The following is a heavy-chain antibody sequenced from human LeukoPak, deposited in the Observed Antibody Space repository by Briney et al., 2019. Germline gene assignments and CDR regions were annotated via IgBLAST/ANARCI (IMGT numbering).Heavy chain of an antibody. CDR1: GFTFSSYW. CDR3: ARDLGTGWLRHAFDI. D-gene: IGHD3-22*01. CDR2: IKQDGSEK. J-gene: IGHJ3*02. V-gene: IGHV3-7*01. Sequence: PGGSLRLSCAASGFTFSSYWMSWVRQAPGKGLEWVANIKQDGSEKYYVDSVKSRFTISRDNAKNSLYLQMNSLRAEDTAVYYCARDLGTGWLRHAFDIWGQGTMVTVSS.